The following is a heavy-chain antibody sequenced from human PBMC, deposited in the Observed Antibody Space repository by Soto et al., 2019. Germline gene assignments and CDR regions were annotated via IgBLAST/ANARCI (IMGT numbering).Heavy chain of an antibody. CDR3: TAGSPFNY. J-gene: IGHJ4*02. Sequence: AGGSLRLSCAASGITFNTAWLTWVRQAPGKGLEWVGRIKGKPDGGATDYAAPVEGRFTISRDDSQNTVFLQMNSLKTDDTAVYYCTAGSPFNYWGPGTLVTVSS. CDR1: GITFNTAW. CDR2: IKGKPDGGAT. V-gene: IGHV3-15*01.